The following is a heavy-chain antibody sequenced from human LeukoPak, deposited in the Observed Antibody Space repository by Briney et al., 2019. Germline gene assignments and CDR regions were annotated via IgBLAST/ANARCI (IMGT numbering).Heavy chain of an antibody. V-gene: IGHV4-4*07. D-gene: IGHD3-9*01. J-gene: IGHJ6*02. CDR3: ARGPWLSYRYYYYGMDV. Sequence: SETLSLTCTVSGGSISSYYWSWIRQPAGEGLEWIGRIYTSGSTNYHPSLKSRVTMSVDTSKNQFSLKLSSVTAADTAVYYCARGPWLSYRYYYYGMDVWGQGTTVTVSS. CDR2: IYTSGST. CDR1: GGSISSYY.